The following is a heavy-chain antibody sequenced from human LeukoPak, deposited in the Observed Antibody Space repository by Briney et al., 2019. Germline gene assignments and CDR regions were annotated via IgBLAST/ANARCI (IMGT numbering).Heavy chain of an antibody. CDR2: ISASNGNT. J-gene: IGHJ3*02. D-gene: IGHD6-6*01. CDR1: GYTFTSYG. CDR3: ARVRSSYSNAFDI. Sequence: ASVEVSCKASGYTFTSYGISWVRQAPGQGVEWRGWISASNGNTNYAQKLQDRVTMTTDTSTRTAYMDLRSLRSDDTAVYFCARVRSSYSNAFDIWGQGTMVTVSS. V-gene: IGHV1-18*01.